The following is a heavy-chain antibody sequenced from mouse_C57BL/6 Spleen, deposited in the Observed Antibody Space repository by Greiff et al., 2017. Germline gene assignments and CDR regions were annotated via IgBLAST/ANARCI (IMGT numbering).Heavy chain of an antibody. CDR3: ASSIYSYGRSRDFALDY. V-gene: IGHV1-54*01. CDR2: IYPGSGGT. D-gene: IGHD1-1*01. CDR1: GYAFTNYL. J-gene: IGHJ4*01. Sequence: QVQLKQSGAELVRPGTSVKVSCKASGYAFTNYLIEWVKQRPGQGLEWIGVIYPGSGGTNYNEKFKGKAILTADKSSSTAYMQLSSLTSEVSAVFFCASSIYSYGRSRDFALDYWGQGTSVTVSS.